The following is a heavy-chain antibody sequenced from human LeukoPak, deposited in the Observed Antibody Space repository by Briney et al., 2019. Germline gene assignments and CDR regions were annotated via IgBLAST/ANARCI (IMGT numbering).Heavy chain of an antibody. J-gene: IGHJ4*02. CDR2: IWYDGSNK. V-gene: IGHV3-33*01. D-gene: IGHD3-10*01. CDR3: ATWRGSGSYGGYFDY. CDR1: GFTFRNYG. Sequence: GGSLRLSCAASGFTFRNYGMHWVRQAPGKGLEWVAIIWYDGSNKYYADSVKGRFTISRDNSKNTLYLQMNSLRVEDTAVYYCATWRGSGSYGGYFDYWGQGTLVTVSS.